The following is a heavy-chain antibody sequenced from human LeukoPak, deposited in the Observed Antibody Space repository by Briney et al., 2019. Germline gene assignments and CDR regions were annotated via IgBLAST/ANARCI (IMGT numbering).Heavy chain of an antibody. CDR3: VRGKIAFDY. CDR2: IYYSGST. J-gene: IGHJ4*02. Sequence: SETLSLTCTVSGGSISSYYWSWIRQPPGKGLEWIGYIYYSGSTNYNPSLKSRVTISVDTSKNQFSLKLSSVTAADTAVYYCVRGKIAFDYWGQGTLVTVSS. V-gene: IGHV4-59*08. D-gene: IGHD3-10*01. CDR1: GGSISSYY.